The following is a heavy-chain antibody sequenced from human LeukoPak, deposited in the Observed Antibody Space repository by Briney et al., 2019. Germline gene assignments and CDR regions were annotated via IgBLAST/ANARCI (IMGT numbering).Heavy chain of an antibody. Sequence: GGSLRLSCAASGFTFSNYWMHWVRQTPRKGLVWVSHINSYGSITTYADSVKGRFTISRDNSQSTVFLQMNSLRAEDTALYYCAKDLHYYVAMDVWGQGTAVTVSS. J-gene: IGHJ6*02. D-gene: IGHD3-10*02. CDR1: GFTFSNYW. CDR2: INSYGSIT. CDR3: AKDLHYYVAMDV. V-gene: IGHV3-74*01.